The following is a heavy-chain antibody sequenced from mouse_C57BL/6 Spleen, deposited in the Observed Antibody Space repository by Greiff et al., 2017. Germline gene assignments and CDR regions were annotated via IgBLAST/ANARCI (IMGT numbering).Heavy chain of an antibody. Sequence: QVQLQQPGAELVKPGASVKLSCKASGYTFTSYWMHWVKQRPGQGLEWIGMIHPNSGSTNYNEKFKSKATLTVDKSSSTAYMQLSSLTSEDSAVYYCARRDGSYAMDYWGQGTSVTVSS. CDR1: GYTFTSYW. D-gene: IGHD2-3*01. J-gene: IGHJ4*01. CDR3: ARRDGSYAMDY. V-gene: IGHV1-64*01. CDR2: IHPNSGST.